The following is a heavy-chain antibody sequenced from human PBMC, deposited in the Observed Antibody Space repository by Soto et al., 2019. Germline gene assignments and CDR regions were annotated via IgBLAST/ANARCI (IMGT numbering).Heavy chain of an antibody. Sequence: SVKVSCKASGYTFTDYYMHWVRQAPGQGLEWMGGIIPIFGTANYAQKFQGRVTITADKSTSTAYMELSSLRSEDTAVYYCARDSGGYSGYVWGNWFDPWGQGTLVTVSS. CDR3: ARDSGGYSGYVWGNWFDP. CDR2: IIPIFGTA. J-gene: IGHJ5*02. D-gene: IGHD5-12*01. CDR1: GYTFTDYY. V-gene: IGHV1-69*06.